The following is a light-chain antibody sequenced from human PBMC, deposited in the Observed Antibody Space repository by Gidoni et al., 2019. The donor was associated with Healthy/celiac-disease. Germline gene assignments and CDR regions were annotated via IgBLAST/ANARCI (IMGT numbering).Light chain of an antibody. J-gene: IGLJ1*01. CDR1: SRDVGSYNL. V-gene: IGLV2-23*03. CDR2: EGS. CDR3: CSYAGSSTFSYV. Sequence: QSALTHPASVPGSPGQSITISCTGTSRDVGSYNLVSWYHQHPGKAPKLMIYEGSKRPSGVANRFSGSKSGNTASLTISGLQAEDEADYYCCSYAGSSTFSYVFGTGTKVTVL.